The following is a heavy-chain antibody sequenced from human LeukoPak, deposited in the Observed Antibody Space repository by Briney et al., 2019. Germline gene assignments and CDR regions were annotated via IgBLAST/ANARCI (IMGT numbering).Heavy chain of an antibody. Sequence: GESLKISCKGSGYSFTSYWIGWVRQMPGKGLEWMGIIFPGDSDTRYSPSFQGQVTISADKSISTAYLQWSSLKASDTAMYYCARSRLSSDYYYGMDVWGQGTTVTVSS. CDR1: GYSFTSYW. D-gene: IGHD3-10*01. V-gene: IGHV5-51*01. J-gene: IGHJ6*02. CDR2: IFPGDSDT. CDR3: ARSRLSSDYYYGMDV.